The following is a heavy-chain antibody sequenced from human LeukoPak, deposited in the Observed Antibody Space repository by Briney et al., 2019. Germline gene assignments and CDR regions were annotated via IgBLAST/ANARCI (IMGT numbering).Heavy chain of an antibody. CDR2: INHSGST. Sequence: PSETLSLTCAVYGGSLSGYYWSWIRQPPGKGLEWIGEINHSGSTNYNPSLKSRVTISVDTSKNQFSLKLSSVTAADTAVYYCARGLENLDYWGQGTLVTVSS. CDR1: GGSLSGYY. J-gene: IGHJ4*02. CDR3: ARGLENLDY. D-gene: IGHD1-1*01. V-gene: IGHV4-34*01.